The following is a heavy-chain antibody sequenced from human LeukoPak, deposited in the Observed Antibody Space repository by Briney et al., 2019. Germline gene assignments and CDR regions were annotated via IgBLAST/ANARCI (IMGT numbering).Heavy chain of an antibody. D-gene: IGHD4-17*01. CDR2: IWFDGSNK. CDR3: ARDRFQSEHYGGLDY. V-gene: IGHV3-33*08. Sequence: GGSLGLSCAASGFTFSNYGMHWVRQAPGKGLEWVAVIWFDGSNKYYADSVKGRFTISRDNSKNTLYLQMNSLRAEDTAVYYCARDRFQSEHYGGLDYWGQGTLVTVSS. J-gene: IGHJ4*02. CDR1: GFTFSNYG.